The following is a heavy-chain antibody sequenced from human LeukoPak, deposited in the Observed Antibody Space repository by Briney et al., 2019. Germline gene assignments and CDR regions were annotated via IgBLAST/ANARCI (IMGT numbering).Heavy chain of an antibody. Sequence: GGSLRLSCAASGFTFSDAWMTWVRQAPGKGLEWGSTISGSGDIIYYADSVKGRFTISRDNPKNTLYLQMNSLRAEDTAVYYCAKGRVGHSPGYYHGNDAFDIWGQGTMVTVSS. D-gene: IGHD3-22*01. CDR3: AKGRVGHSPGYYHGNDAFDI. V-gene: IGHV3-23*01. CDR1: GFTFSDAW. J-gene: IGHJ3*02. CDR2: ISGSGDII.